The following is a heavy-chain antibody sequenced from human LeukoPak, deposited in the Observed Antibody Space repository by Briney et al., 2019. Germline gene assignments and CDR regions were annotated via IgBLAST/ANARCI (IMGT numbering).Heavy chain of an antibody. CDR2: IYYSGNT. J-gene: IGHJ5*02. CDR1: GGSISSYY. Sequence: SETLSLTCTVSGGSISSYYWSWVRQPPGKGLEWIGYIYYSGNTNYNPSLKSRLTMSADRSRNQFSLKLSSVTAADTAVYYCARGVWSFDPWGQGTLVTVSS. D-gene: IGHD3-16*01. CDR3: ARGVWSFDP. V-gene: IGHV4-59*01.